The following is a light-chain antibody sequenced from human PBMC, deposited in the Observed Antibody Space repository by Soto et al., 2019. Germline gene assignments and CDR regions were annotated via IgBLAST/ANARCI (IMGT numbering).Light chain of an antibody. J-gene: IGKJ2*01. CDR2: ATS. CDR3: QQYDSPPMYA. CDR1: QSVVSKF. Sequence: EIVSTQSPGTLSLSPGERATLSCRASQSVVSKFFAWYQQKPGQAPRLLIYATSSRATGIPDRFSGSGSGTDFTLTISRLEPEDFAVYYCQQYDSPPMYAFGQGTKLEIK. V-gene: IGKV3-20*01.